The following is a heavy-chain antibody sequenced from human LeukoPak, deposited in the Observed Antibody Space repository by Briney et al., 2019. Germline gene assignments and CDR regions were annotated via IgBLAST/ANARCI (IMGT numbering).Heavy chain of an antibody. D-gene: IGHD3-10*01. J-gene: IGHJ4*02. CDR2: IYYSGST. V-gene: IGHV4-59*01. CDR1: GGSISSYY. Sequence: SETLSLTCTVSGGSISSYYWSWLRQPPGKGLEWIGYIYYSGSTNYNPSLKSRVTISVDTSKNQFSLKLSSVTAADTAVYYCASSSGSYPLDYWGQGTLVIVSS. CDR3: ASSSGSYPLDY.